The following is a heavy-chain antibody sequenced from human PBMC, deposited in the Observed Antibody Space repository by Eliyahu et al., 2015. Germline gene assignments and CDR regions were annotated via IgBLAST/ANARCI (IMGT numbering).Heavy chain of an antibody. D-gene: IGHD3-22*01. CDR2: ISASNGNT. Sequence: QVQLVQSGAEVKKPGASVKVSCKASGYWLEWMGWISASNGNTNNAQKFQDRVSMTTDTSTSTAYMELRSLRSDDTAVYYCARDYIGSGYHRYWGQGTLVTVSS. CDR1: GY. CDR3: ARDYIGSGYHRY. J-gene: IGHJ4*02. V-gene: IGHV1-18*01.